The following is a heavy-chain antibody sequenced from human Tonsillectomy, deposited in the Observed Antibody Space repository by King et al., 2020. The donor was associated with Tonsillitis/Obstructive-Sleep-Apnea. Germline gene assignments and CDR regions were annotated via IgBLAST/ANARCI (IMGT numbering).Heavy chain of an antibody. CDR3: AREGRQVVVVPAAITGSCWYYY. CDR1: GFTFSSYE. Sequence: VQLVESGGGLVQHGGSLRLSCAASGFTFSSYEMNWVRQAPGKGLEWVSYISSSGSTIYYADSVKGRFTISRDNAKNSLYLQMNSLRAEDTAVYYCAREGRQVVVVPAAITGSCWYYY. D-gene: IGHD2-2*02. J-gene: IGHJ6*03. V-gene: IGHV3-48*03. CDR2: ISSSGSTI.